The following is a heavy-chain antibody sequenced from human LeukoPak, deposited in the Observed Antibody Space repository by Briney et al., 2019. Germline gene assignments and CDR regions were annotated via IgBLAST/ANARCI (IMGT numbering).Heavy chain of an antibody. Sequence: PSETLSLTCTVSGGSISSGGYYWGWIRQHPGKGLEWIGYIYYSGSTYYNPSLKSRVTISVDTSKNQFSLKLSSVTAADTAVYYCARDRELYCSGGSCPGMDVWGQGTTVTVSS. CDR2: IYYSGST. CDR3: ARDRELYCSGGSCPGMDV. CDR1: GGSISSGGYY. D-gene: IGHD2-15*01. J-gene: IGHJ6*02. V-gene: IGHV4-31*03.